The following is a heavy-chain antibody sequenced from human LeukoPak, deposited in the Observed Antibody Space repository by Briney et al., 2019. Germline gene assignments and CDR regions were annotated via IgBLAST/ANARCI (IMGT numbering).Heavy chain of an antibody. CDR3: ARSRATYAFDI. CDR1: GFTFSGYS. Sequence: PGGSLRLSCTASGFTFSGYSMNWVRQAPGKGLEWVSYISSSGSTIYYADSVKGQFTISRDNAMNSLYLQMNSLRAEDTAVYCCARSRATYAFDIWGQGTMVTVSS. CDR2: ISSSGSTI. D-gene: IGHD5-12*01. V-gene: IGHV3-48*01. J-gene: IGHJ3*02.